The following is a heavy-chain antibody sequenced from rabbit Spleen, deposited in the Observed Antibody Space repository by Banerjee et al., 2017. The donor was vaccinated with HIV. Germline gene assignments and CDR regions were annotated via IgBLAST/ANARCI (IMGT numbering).Heavy chain of an antibody. CDR2: IDPIFGRT. V-gene: IGHV1S7*01. J-gene: IGHJ4*01. CDR3: VRDLGYDDYSEKGYFNL. D-gene: IGHD2-1*01. Sequence: QSLEESGGGLVQPGGSLKLSCKASGFDFSNYGVSWVRQAPGKGLEWIGYIDPIFGRTYYASWVNGRFTISSHNAQNTLYLQLNSLTAADTATYFCVRDLGYDDYSEKGYFNLWGPGTLVTDS. CDR1: GFDFSNYG.